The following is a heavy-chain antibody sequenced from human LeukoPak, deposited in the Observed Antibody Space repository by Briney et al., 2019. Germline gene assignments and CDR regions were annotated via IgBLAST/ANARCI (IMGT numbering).Heavy chain of an antibody. J-gene: IGHJ4*02. CDR3: ATPGSLLDY. CDR1: GFTFSNAW. CDR2: IKSKSDGGKT. V-gene: IGHV3-15*01. D-gene: IGHD3-10*01. Sequence: GGSLRLSCAGSGFTFSNAWMSWVRQAPGKGLEWVGRIKSKSDGGKTDYSAPVKDRFTISRDDSENTLYLQMSNLKIDDTAVYYCATPGSLLDYWGQGTLVTVSS.